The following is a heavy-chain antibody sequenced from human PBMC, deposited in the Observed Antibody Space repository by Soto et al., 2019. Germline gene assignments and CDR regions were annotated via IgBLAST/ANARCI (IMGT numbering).Heavy chain of an antibody. CDR1: GYTFNTYG. V-gene: IGHV1-18*01. CDR2: ISAYNGNT. CDR3: AREQRLLMGDYYYGMDV. Sequence: ASVKVSCKASGYTFNTYGITWVRQAPGQGLEWMGWISAYNGNTNYAQKLQGRVTMTTDTSTTTAYMDLRNLTSDDTAVYYCAREQRLLMGDYYYGMDVWG. J-gene: IGHJ6*02. D-gene: IGHD3-10*01.